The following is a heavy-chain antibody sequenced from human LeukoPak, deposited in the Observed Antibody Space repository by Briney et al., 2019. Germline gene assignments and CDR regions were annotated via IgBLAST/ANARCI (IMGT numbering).Heavy chain of an antibody. V-gene: IGHV1-69*04. D-gene: IGHD5-12*01. Sequence: SVKVSCQAFGATLNIGHAFIWARQAPGQGLQWMGRIIPFLGEVNYAQNFQGRVSFTADKSTATMYMEMKSLRLDDTAIYYCSPCGHAYDWFVPWGQGTLVTVSS. CDR1: GATLNIGHA. CDR3: SPCGHAYDWFVP. J-gene: IGHJ5*02. CDR2: IIPFLGEV.